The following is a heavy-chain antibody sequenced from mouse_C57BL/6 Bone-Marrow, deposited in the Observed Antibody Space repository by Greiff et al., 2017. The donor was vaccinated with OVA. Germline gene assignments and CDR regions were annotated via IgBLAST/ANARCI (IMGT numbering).Heavy chain of an antibody. CDR2: INPSTGGT. J-gene: IGHJ2*01. V-gene: IGHV1-42*01. CDR1: GYSFTGYY. CDR3: ARRGTGSFDY. Sequence: VQLQQSGPELVKPGASVKISCKASGYSFTGYYMNWVKQSPEKSLEWIGEINPSTGGTTYNQKFKAKATLTVDKSSSTAYMQLKSLTSEDSAVYYCARRGTGSFDYWGQGTTLTVSS. D-gene: IGHD4-1*01.